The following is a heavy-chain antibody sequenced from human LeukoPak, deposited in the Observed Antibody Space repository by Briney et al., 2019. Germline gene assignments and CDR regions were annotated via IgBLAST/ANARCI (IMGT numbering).Heavy chain of an antibody. Sequence: GGSLRLSCAASGFTFSSYGMHWVRQAPGKGLEWVAVISYDGSNKYYADSVKGRFTISRDNSKNTLYLQMNSLRAEDTAVYYCAKVEMATQFFPRGPLGYWGQGTLVTVSS. CDR1: GFTFSSYG. J-gene: IGHJ4*02. V-gene: IGHV3-30*18. D-gene: IGHD5-24*01. CDR2: ISYDGSNK. CDR3: AKVEMATQFFPRGPLGY.